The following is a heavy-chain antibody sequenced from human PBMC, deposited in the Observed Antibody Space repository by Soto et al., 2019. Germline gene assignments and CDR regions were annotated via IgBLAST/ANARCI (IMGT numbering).Heavy chain of an antibody. CDR3: AREEYESDSSGYYSS. CDR2: INHSGST. D-gene: IGHD3-22*01. V-gene: IGHV4-34*01. Sequence: LETLSRTCAVYGGSCSGCSGGWIRQPPGKGLEWIGEINHSGSTTYNPSLKSRVPISVDTSKNQFSLKLSSVTAADTAVYYCAREEYESDSSGYYSSWGQGTLVTVSS. CDR1: GGSCSGCS. J-gene: IGHJ5*02.